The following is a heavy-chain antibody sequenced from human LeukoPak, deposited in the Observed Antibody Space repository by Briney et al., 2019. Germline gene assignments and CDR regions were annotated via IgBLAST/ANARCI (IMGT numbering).Heavy chain of an antibody. V-gene: IGHV3-23*01. CDR2: IVGSST. CDR3: TRDEPGSSWFN. CDR1: GFTFSNYY. D-gene: IGHD6-19*01. Sequence: PGGSLRLSCVAAGFTFSNYYIGGVRQAPGKGLGVVSAIVGSSTHHADSVKGRFTISRDNFKNTLNLQMNSLRAEDSAIYYCTRDEPGSSWFNWGQGTLVTVSS. J-gene: IGHJ4*02.